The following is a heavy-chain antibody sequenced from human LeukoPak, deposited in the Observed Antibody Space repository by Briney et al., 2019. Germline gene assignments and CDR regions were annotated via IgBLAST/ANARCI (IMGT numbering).Heavy chain of an antibody. CDR1: GFTFSNYG. CDR2: IHYDGTNK. D-gene: IGHD3-10*01. V-gene: IGHV3-30*02. Sequence: GGSQRLSCTGSGFTFSNYGMHWVRQAPGKGLEWVAFIHYDGTNKYYAESVKGRFTISRDDFKNTVFLQMDSLRTEDTAVYFCARAYFGDLFGWFDPWGQGTPVTVSS. J-gene: IGHJ5*02. CDR3: ARAYFGDLFGWFDP.